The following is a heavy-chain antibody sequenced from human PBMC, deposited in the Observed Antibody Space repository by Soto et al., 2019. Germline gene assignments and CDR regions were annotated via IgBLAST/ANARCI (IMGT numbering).Heavy chain of an antibody. J-gene: IGHJ5*02. CDR2: IIPILGIA. Sequence: QVQLVQSGAEVKKPGSSVKVSCKASGGTFSSYTISWVRQAPGQGLEWMGRIIPILGIANYAQKFQGRVTITADKSTRAAYMRLCSLRSENTAVYYCARSEGITVVRGCFCPWGQGNLVAVSS. CDR1: GGTFSSYT. D-gene: IGHD3-10*01. V-gene: IGHV1-69*02. CDR3: ARSEGITVVRGCFCP.